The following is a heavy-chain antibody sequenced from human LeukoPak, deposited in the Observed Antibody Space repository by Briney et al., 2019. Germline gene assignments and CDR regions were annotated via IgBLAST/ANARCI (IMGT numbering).Heavy chain of an antibody. D-gene: IGHD2-15*01. Sequence: ASVKVSCKASGGTFSSYAISWVRQAPGQGLEWMGGIIPIFGTANYAQKFQGRVTITADESTSTAYMELSSLRSEDTAVYYCARGRLPGYCSVGSCRATGAFDIWGQGTMVTVSS. CDR2: IIPIFGTA. CDR3: ARGRLPGYCSVGSCRATGAFDI. J-gene: IGHJ3*02. CDR1: GGTFSSYA. V-gene: IGHV1-69*13.